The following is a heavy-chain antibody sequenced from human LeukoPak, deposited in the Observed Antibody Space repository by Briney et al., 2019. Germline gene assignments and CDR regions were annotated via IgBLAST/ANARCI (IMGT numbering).Heavy chain of an antibody. CDR2: IYYSGST. V-gene: IGHV4-39*01. CDR3: ARLLASHIDYYFDY. CDR1: GGSISSSSYY. Sequence: SETLSLTCTVSGGSISSSSYYWGWIRQPPGKGLEWIGSIYYSGSTYYNPSLKSRVTISVDTSKNQFSLELSSVTAADTAVYYCARLLASHIDYYFDYWGQGTLVTVSS. J-gene: IGHJ4*02. D-gene: IGHD2-21*01.